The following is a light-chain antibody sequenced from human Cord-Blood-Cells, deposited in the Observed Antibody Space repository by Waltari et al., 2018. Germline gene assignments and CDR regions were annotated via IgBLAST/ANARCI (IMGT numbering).Light chain of an antibody. Sequence: DIVMTQSPDSLAVSLGERATINCKSSQSFLYSSNNKNYLAWYQQKPGQPPKLRIYWASTRGSGVPDRFSGSGSGTDFTLTIISLQAEDVSVYYCQQYYSTPYSFGQGTKLEIK. V-gene: IGKV4-1*01. CDR2: WAS. CDR3: QQYYSTPYS. J-gene: IGKJ2*03. CDR1: QSFLYSSNNKNY.